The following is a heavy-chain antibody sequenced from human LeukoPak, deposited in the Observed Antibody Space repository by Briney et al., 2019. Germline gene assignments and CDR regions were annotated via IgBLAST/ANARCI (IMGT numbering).Heavy chain of an antibody. CDR2: IYYSGST. D-gene: IGHD1-26*01. J-gene: IGHJ5*02. Sequence: PSETLSLTCTVSGGSISTYYWSWIRQPPGKGLEWIGYIYYSGSTSYNPSLKSRITISVDTFKNQFSLKLSSVTAADTAVYYCARGLGKSGSYYRNWFDPWGQGTLVTVSS. V-gene: IGHV4-59*12. CDR3: ARGLGKSGSYYRNWFDP. CDR1: GGSISTYY.